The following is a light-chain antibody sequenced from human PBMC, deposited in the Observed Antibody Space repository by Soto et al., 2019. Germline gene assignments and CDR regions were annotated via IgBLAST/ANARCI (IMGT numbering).Light chain of an antibody. J-gene: IGLJ1*01. CDR1: SSNIGAGYD. V-gene: IGLV1-40*01. CDR3: QSYDTSLDALYV. CDR2: GNN. Sequence: QSVLTQPPSVSGAPGQKVTISCTGSSSNIGAGYDVHWYQQLPGTAPKLLLYGNNNRPSGVPDRFSGSKSGTSASLAITGLQTEDEADYYCQSYDTSLDALYVFGTGTRSPS.